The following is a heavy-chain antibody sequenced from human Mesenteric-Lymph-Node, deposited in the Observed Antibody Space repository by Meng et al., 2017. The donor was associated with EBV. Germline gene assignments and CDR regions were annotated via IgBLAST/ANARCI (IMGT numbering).Heavy chain of an antibody. Sequence: GRGGESRGGLVPAGGSLRLTCEASGFTFSNYWMHWVRQAPGKGLVWVAEISSDGSSTNYADSVKGRFTIYRDNAKNTLYLEMSSLRVEDTAVYRCASLSAPSDYWGQGTLVTVSS. CDR2: ISSDGSST. D-gene: IGHD6-25*01. CDR1: GFTFSNYW. J-gene: IGHJ4*02. V-gene: IGHV3-74*01. CDR3: ASLSAPSDY.